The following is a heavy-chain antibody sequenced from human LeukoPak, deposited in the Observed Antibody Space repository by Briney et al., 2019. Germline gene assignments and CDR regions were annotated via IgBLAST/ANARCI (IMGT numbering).Heavy chain of an antibody. D-gene: IGHD1-14*01. CDR1: GGSFSGYY. V-gene: IGHV4-34*01. Sequence: SETLSLTCAVYGGSFSGYYWSWIRQPPGKGLEWIGEINHSGSTNYNPSLKSRVTISVDTSKNQFSLKLSSVTAADTAVYYCARGGGITGNYYYYYMDVWGQGTTVTVSS. CDR3: ARGGGITGNYYYYYMDV. CDR2: INHSGST. J-gene: IGHJ6*03.